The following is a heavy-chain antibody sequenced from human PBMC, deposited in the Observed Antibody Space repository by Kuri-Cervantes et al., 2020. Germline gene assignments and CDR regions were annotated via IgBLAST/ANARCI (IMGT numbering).Heavy chain of an antibody. CDR3: ARNPYGTGWFDP. D-gene: IGHD1-1*01. J-gene: IGHJ5*02. CDR1: GYTFTGYY. V-gene: IGHV1-2*02. Sequence: ASVKVSCKASGYTFTGYYMHWVRQAPGQGLEWMGWMSPSNGNTGYAQKFQGRVSMTRDMPTGTAYMDLSSLTSDDTAVYYCARNPYGTGWFDPWGQGTQVTVSS. CDR2: MSPSNGNT.